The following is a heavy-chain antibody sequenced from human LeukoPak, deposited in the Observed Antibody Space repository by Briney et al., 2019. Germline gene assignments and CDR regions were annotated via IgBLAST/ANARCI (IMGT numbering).Heavy chain of an antibody. CDR3: ARGAPPPPRYCSSTSCYYYYYYMDV. D-gene: IGHD2-2*01. CDR2: IILIFGTA. V-gene: IGHV1-69*13. J-gene: IGHJ6*03. CDR1: GGTFSSYA. Sequence: SLKVSCKASGGTFSSYAISWVRQAPGQGLEWMGGIILIFGTANYAQKFQGRVTITADESTSTAYMELSGLRTEDTAVYYCARGAPPPPRYCSSTSCYYYYYYMDVWGKGATVTVSS.